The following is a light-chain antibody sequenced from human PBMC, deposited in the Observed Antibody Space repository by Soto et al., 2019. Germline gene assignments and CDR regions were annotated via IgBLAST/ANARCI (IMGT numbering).Light chain of an antibody. CDR1: SSDVGGYNY. CDR3: SSYTSSSTWV. J-gene: IGLJ3*02. V-gene: IGLV2-14*01. CDR2: EVS. Sequence: QSVLTQPASVSGSPGQSITISCTGTSSDVGGYNYVSWHQQHPDKAPKLMIYEVSNRPSGVSNRFSGSKSGNTASLTISGLQAEDEADYYCSSYTSSSTWVFGGGTKLTVL.